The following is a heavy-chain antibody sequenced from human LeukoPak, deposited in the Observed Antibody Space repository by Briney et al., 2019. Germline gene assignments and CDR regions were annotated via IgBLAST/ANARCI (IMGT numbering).Heavy chain of an antibody. CDR2: INPNSGGT. D-gene: IGHD6-19*01. Sequence: ASVKVSCKASGYTFTGYYMHWVRQAPGQGLEWMGWINPNSGGTNYAQKFQGRVTMTRDTSISTAYMELSRLRSDDTAVYYCATAWIHSSGWYLDYWGQGTLVTVSS. CDR3: ATAWIHSSGWYLDY. CDR1: GYTFTGYY. V-gene: IGHV1-2*02. J-gene: IGHJ4*02.